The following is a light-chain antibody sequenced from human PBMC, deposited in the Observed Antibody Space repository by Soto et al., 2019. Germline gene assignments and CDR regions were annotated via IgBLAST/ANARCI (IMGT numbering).Light chain of an antibody. CDR3: QSFDSSLSGWV. Sequence: QSVLTQPPSVSGAPGQRVTISCTGTTSNIGAGYDVQWYQQLPGTAPNLLIFGNTNRPSGVPDRISGSKSGTSASLAFTGLQADDEAEYHCQSFDSSLSGWVFGGGTKVTVL. V-gene: IGLV1-40*01. CDR1: TSNIGAGYD. CDR2: GNT. J-gene: IGLJ2*01.